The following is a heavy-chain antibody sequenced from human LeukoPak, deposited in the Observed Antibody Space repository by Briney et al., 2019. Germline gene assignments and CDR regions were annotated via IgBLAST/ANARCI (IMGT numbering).Heavy chain of an antibody. CDR1: GYSISSGYY. CDR2: IYHSGST. CDR3: ARYTFGGVIANYVDY. D-gene: IGHD3-16*02. V-gene: IGHV4-38-2*02. J-gene: IGHJ4*02. Sequence: PSETLSLTCTVSGYSISSGYYWGWIRQPPGKGLEWIGSIYHSGSTYYNPSLKSRVTISVDTSKSQFSLKLSSVTAADTAVYYCARYTFGGVIANYVDYWGQGTLVTVSS.